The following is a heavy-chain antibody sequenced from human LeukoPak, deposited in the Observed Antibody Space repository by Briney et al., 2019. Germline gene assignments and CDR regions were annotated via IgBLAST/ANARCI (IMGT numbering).Heavy chain of an antibody. CDR3: ARRYCSSTSCYVNDY. V-gene: IGHV3-21*01. Sequence: GGSLRLSCAASGFTFSSYSMNWVRQAPGKGLEWVSSISSSSSYIYYADSVEGRFTISRDNAKNSLYLQMNSLRAEDTAVYYCARRYCSSTSCYVNDYWGQGTLVTVSS. CDR1: GFTFSSYS. CDR2: ISSSSSYI. D-gene: IGHD2-2*01. J-gene: IGHJ4*02.